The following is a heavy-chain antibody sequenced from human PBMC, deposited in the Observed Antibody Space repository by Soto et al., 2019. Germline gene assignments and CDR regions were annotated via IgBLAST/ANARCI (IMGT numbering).Heavy chain of an antibody. CDR2: IKQDGSEK. D-gene: IGHD7-27*01. CDR3: HVGISDAFDV. CDR1: GFTFSTFD. J-gene: IGHJ3*01. V-gene: IGHV3-7*01. Sequence: EVQLVESGGGLVQPGGSLRLSCTASGFTFSTFDMNWVRQAPGEGLEWVAHIKQDGSEKYYVGSVEGRFTISRDNPENSLYLQMNSLRDEDTAVYYCHVGISDAFDVWGQGTMVTVSS.